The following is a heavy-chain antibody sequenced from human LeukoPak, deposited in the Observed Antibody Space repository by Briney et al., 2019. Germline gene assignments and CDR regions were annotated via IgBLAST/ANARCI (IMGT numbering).Heavy chain of an antibody. D-gene: IGHD5-18*01. CDR1: GITVSSYY. V-gene: IGHV3-53*05. Sequence: GGSLRLSCAASGITVSSYYMSWVRQAPGKGLEWVSVIYGGGGTYYADSAKGRFTISRDNSKNTLYLQMNSLRAEDTAVYYCARGGTSIQLWFRFIFYWGQGTLVTVSS. J-gene: IGHJ4*02. CDR3: ARGGTSIQLWFRFIFY. CDR2: IYGGGGT.